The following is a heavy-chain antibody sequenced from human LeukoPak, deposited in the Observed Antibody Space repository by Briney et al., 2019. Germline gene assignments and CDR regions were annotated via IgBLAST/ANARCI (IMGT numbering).Heavy chain of an antibody. Sequence: GGSLRLSCAASGFTFSNYGMGWVRQTPGKGLEWLSSVSGSGANTYYADSVKGRFTISRDNSKNTLYLQMNSLRVEDTAVYYCAKLRDIVATRYITALDVWGKGTTVTISS. CDR2: VSGSGANT. D-gene: IGHD5-12*01. CDR1: GFTFSNYG. V-gene: IGHV3-23*01. J-gene: IGHJ6*04. CDR3: AKLRDIVATRYITALDV.